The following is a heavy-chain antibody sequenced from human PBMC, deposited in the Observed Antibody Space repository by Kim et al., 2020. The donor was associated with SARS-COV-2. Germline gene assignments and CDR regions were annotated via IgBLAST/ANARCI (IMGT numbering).Heavy chain of an antibody. J-gene: IGHJ5*02. V-gene: IGHV3-33*07. Sequence: GGSLRLSCATSGFMFRSYGMFWVRQAPGKGLEWLAVMWYDGSDEYYGDSVKGRFTISRDNSKNTLYLQMNSLRGEDTAVYYCARRAPSSNRFDPWGQGTLVTVSS. CDR2: MWYDGSDE. CDR3: ARRAPSSNRFDP. CDR1: GFMFRSYG.